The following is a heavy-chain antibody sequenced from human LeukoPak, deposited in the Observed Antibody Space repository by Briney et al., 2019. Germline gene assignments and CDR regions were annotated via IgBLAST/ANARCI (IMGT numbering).Heavy chain of an antibody. CDR2: ISYDGSNK. J-gene: IGHJ4*02. V-gene: IGHV3-30*18. CDR3: AKDRYSSGLYFDY. Sequence: XAASGFTSSSYGMHWVRQAPGKGLEWVAVISYDGSNKYYADSVKGRFTISRDNSKNTLYLQMNSLRAEDTAVYYCAKDRYSSGLYFDYWGQGTLVTVSS. CDR1: GFTSSSYG. D-gene: IGHD6-19*01.